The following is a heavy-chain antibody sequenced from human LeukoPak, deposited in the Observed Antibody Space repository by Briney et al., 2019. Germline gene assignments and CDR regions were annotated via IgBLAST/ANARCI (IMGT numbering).Heavy chain of an antibody. J-gene: IGHJ4*02. V-gene: IGHV3-53*05. Sequence: PGGSLRLSCAASGFTVSSNYMSWVRQAPGKGLEWVSVIYSGGSTYYADSVKGRFTISRDNSKNTLFLQMNSLRAEDTAVYYCAKDLYQYCTTTTCYTAFDYWGQGTLVTVSS. CDR2: IYSGGST. CDR1: GFTVSSNY. CDR3: AKDLYQYCTTTTCYTAFDY. D-gene: IGHD2-2*02.